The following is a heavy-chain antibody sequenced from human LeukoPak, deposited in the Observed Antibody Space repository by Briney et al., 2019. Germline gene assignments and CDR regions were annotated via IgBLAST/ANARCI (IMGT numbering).Heavy chain of an antibody. J-gene: IGHJ3*02. D-gene: IGHD3-10*01. CDR1: GYTFTGYY. CDR2: INPNSGGT. Sequence: VASVKVSCKASGYTFTGYYMHWVRQAPGQGLEWMGWINPNSGGTNYAQKFQGRVTMTRDTFISTAYMELSRLRSDDTAVYYCARLEDYYDAFDIWGQGTMVTVSS. V-gene: IGHV1-2*02. CDR3: ARLEDYYDAFDI.